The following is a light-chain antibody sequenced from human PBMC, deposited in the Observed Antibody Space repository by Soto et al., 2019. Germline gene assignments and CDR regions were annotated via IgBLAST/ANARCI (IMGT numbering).Light chain of an antibody. V-gene: IGKV1-27*01. CDR2: AAS. CDR1: QDIRHF. Sequence: SQMTQSPSALSASVGDRVTITCRASQDIRHFLAWYQHKPGRVPKLLIYAASTLQSGVPSRFSGSGSGTDFILTISSLQPEDAATYSCQKYNTATRTFGGGTTVEI. CDR3: QKYNTATRT. J-gene: IGKJ4*01.